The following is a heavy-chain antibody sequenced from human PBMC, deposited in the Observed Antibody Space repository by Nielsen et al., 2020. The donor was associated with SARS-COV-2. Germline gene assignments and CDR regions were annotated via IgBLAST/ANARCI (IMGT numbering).Heavy chain of an antibody. V-gene: IGHV4-34*01. CDR2: INHSGRI. D-gene: IGHD3-22*01. CDR1: GGSFSGYY. Sequence: SETLSLTCAVYGGSFSGYYWSWIRQPPGKGLEWIGEINHSGRINYNPSLKSRVTISVDTSKNQFSLKLSSMTAADTAVYYCARGRGRITMIVVITHFDYWGQGTLVTVSS. CDR3: ARGRGRITMIVVITHFDY. J-gene: IGHJ4*02.